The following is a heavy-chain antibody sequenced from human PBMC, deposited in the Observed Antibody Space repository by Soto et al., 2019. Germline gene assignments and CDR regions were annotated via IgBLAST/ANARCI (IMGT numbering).Heavy chain of an antibody. CDR3: ARTGSKDTTGLSYYYYMDV. CDR2: IYYSGST. V-gene: IGHV4-39*01. J-gene: IGHJ6*03. D-gene: IGHD3-10*01. CDR1: GGSISSSSYY. Sequence: SETLSLTCTVSGGSISSSSYYWGLIRQPPGKGLEWIGSIYYSGSTYYNPSLKSRVTISVDTSKNQFSLKLSSVTAADTAVYYCARTGSKDTTGLSYYYYMDVWGKGTTVTVSS.